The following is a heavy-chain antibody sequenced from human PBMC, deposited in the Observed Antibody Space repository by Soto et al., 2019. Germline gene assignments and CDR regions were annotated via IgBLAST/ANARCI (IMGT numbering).Heavy chain of an antibody. CDR1: GCTFSSYA. J-gene: IGHJ5*02. Sequence: SVKVSFKASGCTFSSYAISWVRQAPGQGLEWMGGIIPIFGTANYAQKFQGRVTITADESTSTAYMELSSLRSEDTAVYYCARELPGSWYAFDPWGQGTLVTVSS. CDR2: IIPIFGTA. CDR3: ARELPGSWYAFDP. V-gene: IGHV1-69*13. D-gene: IGHD6-13*01.